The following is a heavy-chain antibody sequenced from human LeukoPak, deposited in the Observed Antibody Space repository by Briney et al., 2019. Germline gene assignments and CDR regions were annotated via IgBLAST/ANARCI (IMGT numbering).Heavy chain of an antibody. CDR2: INPSGGGT. J-gene: IGHJ4*02. CDR1: GYTFTNYY. CDR3: ARALGYCSSTSCYTLAY. V-gene: IGHV1-46*01. Sequence: GASVKVSCKASGYTFTNYYMHWVRQAPGQGLEWIGVINPSGGGTSYAQQFQGRVTMTRDTSTSTVYMELSSLRSEDTAVYYCARALGYCSSTSCYTLAYWGQGTLVTVSS. D-gene: IGHD2-2*02.